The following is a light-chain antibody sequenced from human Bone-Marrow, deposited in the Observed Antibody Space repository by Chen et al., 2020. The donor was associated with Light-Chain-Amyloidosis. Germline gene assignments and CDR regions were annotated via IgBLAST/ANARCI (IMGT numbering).Light chain of an antibody. CDR3: QVWDRSSDRPV. Sequence: SYVLTQPSSVSVAPGQTATIACGGNNIGSTSVHWYQQTPGQAPLLGVYDDSDRPSGIPKRLSGSNSGNTATLTISRVEAGDEDDYYCQVWDRSSDRPVFGGGTKLTVL. CDR1: NIGSTS. J-gene: IGLJ3*02. CDR2: DDS. V-gene: IGLV3-21*02.